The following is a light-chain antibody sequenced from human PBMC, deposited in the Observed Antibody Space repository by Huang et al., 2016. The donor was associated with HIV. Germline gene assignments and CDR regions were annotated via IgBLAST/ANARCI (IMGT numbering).Light chain of an antibody. CDR3: QQGYSTPRT. CDR1: QSIRNY. CDR2: AAS. V-gene: IGKV1-39*01. J-gene: IGKJ2*01. Sequence: DIQMTQSPSSLSASVGDRVTITCRASQSIRNYLNWYRQKPGKAPKRLIYAASNLQSGVPSRVSGSGSGTDFTLTISSLQPEDFASYYCQQGYSTPRTFGQGTQLEVK.